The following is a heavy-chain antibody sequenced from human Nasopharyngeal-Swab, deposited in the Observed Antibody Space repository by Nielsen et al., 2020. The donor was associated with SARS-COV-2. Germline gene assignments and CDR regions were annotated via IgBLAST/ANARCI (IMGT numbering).Heavy chain of an antibody. Sequence: GGSLRLSCAASGFTFSDSYMTWVRQAPGKGLESVSYISGNSDVTNYADSVRGRFTISRDNAKNSLYLQMNSLSAEDTAVYYCARGRPGFYFDYWGQGALVTVSS. CDR2: ISGNSDVT. J-gene: IGHJ4*02. V-gene: IGHV3-11*05. CDR1: GFTFSDSY. CDR3: ARGRPGFYFDY.